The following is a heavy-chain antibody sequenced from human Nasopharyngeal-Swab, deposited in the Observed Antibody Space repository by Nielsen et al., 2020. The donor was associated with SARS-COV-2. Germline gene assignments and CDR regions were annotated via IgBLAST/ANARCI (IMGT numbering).Heavy chain of an antibody. Sequence: SLKISCAASGFTFDDYAMHWVRQAPGKGLEWVSGISWNSGDLGYADSVKGRFTISRDNAKNSLYLQMNSLRTEDTAFYYCEKDGDHGDFTVGIDSWGQGTLVTVSS. CDR1: GFTFDDYA. J-gene: IGHJ4*02. V-gene: IGHV3-9*01. D-gene: IGHD4-17*01. CDR2: ISWNSGDL. CDR3: EKDGDHGDFTVGIDS.